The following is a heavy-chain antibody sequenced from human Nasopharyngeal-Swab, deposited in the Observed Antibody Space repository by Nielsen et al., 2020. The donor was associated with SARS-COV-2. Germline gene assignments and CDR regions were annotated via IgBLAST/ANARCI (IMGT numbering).Heavy chain of an antibody. Sequence: ASVKVSCKASGYTFTSYDINWVRQATGQGLEWMGWMNPNSGNTGYAQKFQGRVTMTRNTSISTAYMELSSLRSEDTAVYYCARPSGSYSVPAFDIWGQGTMVTVSS. J-gene: IGHJ3*02. CDR3: ARPSGSYSVPAFDI. CDR2: MNPNSGNT. CDR1: GYTFTSYD. V-gene: IGHV1-8*01. D-gene: IGHD1-26*01.